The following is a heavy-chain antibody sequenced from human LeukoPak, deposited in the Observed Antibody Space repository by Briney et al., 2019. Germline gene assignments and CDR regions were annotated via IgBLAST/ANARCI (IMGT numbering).Heavy chain of an antibody. Sequence: SETLSLTCTVSGDSINSLDLWSWVRQPPGKGLEWIGEMYLSGTTHSNPSVKSRVTISVDRSKNQFSLKLSSVTAADTAVYYCARNSGYYSYYYYYGMDVWGQGTTVTVSS. V-gene: IGHV4-4*02. CDR1: GDSINSLDL. CDR2: MYLSGTT. CDR3: ARNSGYYSYYYYYGMDV. J-gene: IGHJ6*02. D-gene: IGHD3-22*01.